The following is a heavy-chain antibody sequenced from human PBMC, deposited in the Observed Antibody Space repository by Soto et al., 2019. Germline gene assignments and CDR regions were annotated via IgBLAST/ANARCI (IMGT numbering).Heavy chain of an antibody. V-gene: IGHV1-69*13. D-gene: IGHD3-22*01. CDR2: IIPIFGTA. J-gene: IGHJ3*02. CDR3: ARRKSYYYREEAFDI. Sequence: EASVTVSCTASGGTFSSYAISWVRQATGQGLEWMGGIIPIFGTANYAQKFQGRVTITADESTSTAYMELSSLRSEDTAVYYCARRKSYYYREEAFDIWGQGTMVTVSS. CDR1: GGTFSSYA.